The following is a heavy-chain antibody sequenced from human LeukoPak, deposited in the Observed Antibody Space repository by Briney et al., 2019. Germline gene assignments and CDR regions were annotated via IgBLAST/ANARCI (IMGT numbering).Heavy chain of an antibody. J-gene: IGHJ6*03. D-gene: IGHD1-26*01. CDR2: IYYSGST. CDR3: ARVRSGSYSFYYYYMDV. V-gene: IGHV4-59*13. CDR1: GGSISSYY. Sequence: NASETLSLTCTVSGGSISSYYWSWIRQPPGKGLEWIGYIYYSGSTNYNPSLKSRVTISVDTSKNQFSLKLSSVTAADTAVYYCARVRSGSYSFYYYYMDVWGKGTTVTVSS.